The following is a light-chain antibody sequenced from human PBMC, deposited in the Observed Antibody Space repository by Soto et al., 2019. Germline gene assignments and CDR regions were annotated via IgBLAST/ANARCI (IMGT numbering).Light chain of an antibody. J-gene: IGKJ2*01. CDR3: QQYGSSAMYT. CDR2: GSS. V-gene: IGKV3-20*01. Sequence: EIVLTQSPGTLSLSPGERATLSCRASQSVSSSYLAWYQQKPGQAPRLLIYGSSSRATGIPDRLSGSGSGTDFTLTISRLEPEDYAWYYLQQYGSSAMYTVGQGTKLEIK. CDR1: QSVSSSY.